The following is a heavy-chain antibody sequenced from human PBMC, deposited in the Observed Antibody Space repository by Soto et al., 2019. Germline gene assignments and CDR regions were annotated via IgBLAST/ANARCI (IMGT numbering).Heavy chain of an antibody. D-gene: IGHD3-10*01. CDR1: GGTFSSYA. V-gene: IGHV1-69*12. CDR3: ARDGGSEMVLDY. J-gene: IGHJ4*02. Sequence: QVQLVQSGAEVKKPGSSVKVSSKDSGGTFSSYAISWVRQAPGQGLEWMGGIISIVGTANYAQKFQGRVTITADESTSQAEMELSSLRSEDTAVYYCARDGGSEMVLDYWGQGTLVTVSS. CDR2: IISIVGTA.